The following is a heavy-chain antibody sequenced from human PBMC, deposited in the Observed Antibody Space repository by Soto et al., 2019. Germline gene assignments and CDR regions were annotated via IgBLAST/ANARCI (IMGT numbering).Heavy chain of an antibody. CDR3: TLGFDYYDSSGRTLGLYYFDY. V-gene: IGHV4-59*01. J-gene: IGHJ4*02. Sequence: SETLSLTCAVSGASISSDYWHWIRQPPGRGLEWIGFIGESGTSDYNPSLKCRATISIDTSKNQFSLKLTSVTAADTAVYYCTLGFDYYDSSGRTLGLYYFDYWGQGTLVTSPQ. D-gene: IGHD3-22*01. CDR1: GASISSDY. CDR2: IGESGTS.